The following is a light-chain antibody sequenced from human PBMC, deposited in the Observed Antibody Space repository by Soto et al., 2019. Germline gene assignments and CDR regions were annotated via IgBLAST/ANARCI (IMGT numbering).Light chain of an antibody. V-gene: IGKV3-15*01. CDR1: QSAHNN. Sequence: EIVMTQSPATLSVSPGERATLSCRASQSAHNNLAWYQQKPGQAPRLLIYLTSTRATGVPARFSGSGSGTDITLTSSRLQSEDFPFDSCQQYQWWPPTFGGGTKVEIK. CDR2: LTS. CDR3: QQYQWWPPT. J-gene: IGKJ4*01.